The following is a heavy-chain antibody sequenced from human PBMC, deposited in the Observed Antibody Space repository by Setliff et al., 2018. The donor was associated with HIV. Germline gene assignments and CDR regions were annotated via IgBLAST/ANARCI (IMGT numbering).Heavy chain of an antibody. D-gene: IGHD6-19*01. CDR2: IYYSGST. Sequence: SETLSLTCTVSGDSVSNVGYYWGWIRQSPGKGLEWIGSIYYSGSTSYNPSLKSRVTISVHTSKNQFSLRLTSVTAADTAVYYCARWVYNSAWSLDYWGQGTLVTVSS. J-gene: IGHJ4*02. V-gene: IGHV4-39*01. CDR3: ARWVYNSAWSLDY. CDR1: GDSVSNVGYY.